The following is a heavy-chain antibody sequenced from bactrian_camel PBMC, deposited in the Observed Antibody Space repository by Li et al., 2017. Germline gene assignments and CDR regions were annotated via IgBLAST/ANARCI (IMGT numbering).Heavy chain of an antibody. CDR2: IDADGET. J-gene: IGHJ4*01. Sequence: HVQLVESGGGSAQAGGSLRLTCVLTESHNVDYCMGWYRQTTGKEREEVAVIDADGETTYADSVKGRFSISRDNAKNTVYLQMNNLKSEDTATYYCATRESESWLCGLFQSRFTNWGQGTQVTVS. V-gene: IGHV3S55*01. CDR1: ESHNVDYC. CDR3: ATRESESWLCGLFQSRFTN. D-gene: IGHD2*01.